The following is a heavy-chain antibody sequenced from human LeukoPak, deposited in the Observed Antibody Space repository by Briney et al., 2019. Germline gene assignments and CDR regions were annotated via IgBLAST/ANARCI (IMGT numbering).Heavy chain of an antibody. D-gene: IGHD6-13*01. J-gene: IGHJ5*02. CDR2: IYYSGST. V-gene: IGHV4-39*07. CDR1: GGSISSSSYY. Sequence: TSETLSLTCTVSGGSISSSSYYWGWIRQPPGKGLEWIGSIYYSGSTYYNPSLKSRVTISVDTSKNQFSLKLSSVTAADTAVYYCARVSSSWRNWFDPWGQGTLVTVSS. CDR3: ARVSSSWRNWFDP.